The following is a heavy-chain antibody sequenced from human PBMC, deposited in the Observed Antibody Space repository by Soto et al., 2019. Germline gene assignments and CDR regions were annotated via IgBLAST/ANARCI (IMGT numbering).Heavy chain of an antibody. CDR1: GFTFSSFT. J-gene: IGHJ4*02. Sequence: QVQLVESGGGVVQPGRSLRLSCAASGFTFSSFTMHWVRQAPGKGLEWVAVISYDDGGNKYYADSVKGRFTISRDNSKNTLYLQMNSLRGEDTAMYYCARSIAVAGTPEFDYWGQGALVTVSS. D-gene: IGHD6-19*01. V-gene: IGHV3-30-3*01. CDR3: ARSIAVAGTPEFDY. CDR2: ISYDDGGNK.